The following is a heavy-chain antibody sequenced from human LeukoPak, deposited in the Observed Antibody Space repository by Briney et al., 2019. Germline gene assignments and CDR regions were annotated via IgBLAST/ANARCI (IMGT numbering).Heavy chain of an antibody. Sequence: GGSLRLSCAGSGFTFSDYAMSWLRQAPGKGLEWVSAISGSGRHIYYADSVKGRFTISRDNSKKTVYLQMNSLRAEDTAVYYCADPTVADFWGQGTLVTVSS. CDR2: ISGSGRHI. J-gene: IGHJ4*02. D-gene: IGHD4-11*01. CDR1: GFTFSDYA. CDR3: ADPTVADF. V-gene: IGHV3-23*01.